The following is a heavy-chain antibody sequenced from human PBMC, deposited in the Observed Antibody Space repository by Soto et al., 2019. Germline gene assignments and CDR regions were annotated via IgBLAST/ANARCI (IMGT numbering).Heavy chain of an antibody. CDR3: ARDWVDIVVVPATAFDI. CDR1: GFTFSSYW. Sequence: EVQLVESGGGLVQPGGSLRLSCAASGFTFSSYWMHWVRQAPGKGLVWVSRINSDGSSTSYADSVKGRFTISRDNAKNTLYLQMNSLRDEDTAVYYCARDWVDIVVVPATAFDIWGQGTMVTVSS. V-gene: IGHV3-74*01. D-gene: IGHD2-2*01. CDR2: INSDGSST. J-gene: IGHJ3*02.